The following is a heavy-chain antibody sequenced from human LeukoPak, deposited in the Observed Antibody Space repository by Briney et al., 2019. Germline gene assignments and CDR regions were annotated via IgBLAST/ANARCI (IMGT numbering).Heavy chain of an antibody. CDR1: GFTFSSYA. Sequence: PGGSLRLSCAASGFTFSSYAMSWVRQAPGKGLEWVSAISGSGGSTYYADSVKGRFTISRDNSKNTLYLQMNSLRAEDTAVYYCAXGFXGPVAGPLDYWSQGTLVTVSS. J-gene: IGHJ4*02. V-gene: IGHV3-23*01. D-gene: IGHD6-19*01. CDR3: AXGFXGPVAGPLDY. CDR2: ISGSGGST.